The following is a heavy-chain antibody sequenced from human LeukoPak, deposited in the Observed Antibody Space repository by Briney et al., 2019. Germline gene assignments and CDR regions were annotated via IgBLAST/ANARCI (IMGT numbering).Heavy chain of an antibody. CDR1: GFTFSSYA. CDR2: ISGSGGST. CDR3: ASDSNYGFFGY. J-gene: IGHJ4*02. D-gene: IGHD4-11*01. Sequence: GGSLRLSCAASGFTFSSYAMSWVRQAPGKGLEWVSAISGSGGSTYYADSVKGRFTISRDNSKNTLYLQMNSLRAEDTAVYYCASDSNYGFFGYWGQGTLVTVSS. V-gene: IGHV3-23*01.